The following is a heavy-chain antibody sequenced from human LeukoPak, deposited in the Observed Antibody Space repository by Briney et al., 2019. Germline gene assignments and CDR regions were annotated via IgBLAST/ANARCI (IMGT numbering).Heavy chain of an antibody. J-gene: IGHJ4*02. Sequence: PGGSLRLSCAAYGFTLSIYEMNWVRQAPGKGLEWLSYISSSGTTIKYADSVKGRFTISRDNAKNSLYLQVNSLRAEDTAVYYCARIMITVTTSDYWGQGTLVTVSS. CDR3: ARIMITVTTSDY. V-gene: IGHV3-48*03. D-gene: IGHD4-17*01. CDR2: ISSSGTTI. CDR1: GFTLSIYE.